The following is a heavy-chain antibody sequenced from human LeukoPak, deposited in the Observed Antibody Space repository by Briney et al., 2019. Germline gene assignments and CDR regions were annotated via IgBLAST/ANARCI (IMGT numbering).Heavy chain of an antibody. CDR2: IYYSGST. V-gene: IGHV4-61*08. CDR1: GGSISSGGYY. Sequence: SETLSLTCTVSGGSISSGGYYWSWIRQPPGRGLEWIGYIYYSGSTNYNPSLKSRVTISVDTSKNQFSLKLSSVTAADTAVYYCAGGYSSSWDAGYYGMDVWGQGTTVTVSS. CDR3: AGGYSSSWDAGYYGMDV. D-gene: IGHD6-13*01. J-gene: IGHJ6*02.